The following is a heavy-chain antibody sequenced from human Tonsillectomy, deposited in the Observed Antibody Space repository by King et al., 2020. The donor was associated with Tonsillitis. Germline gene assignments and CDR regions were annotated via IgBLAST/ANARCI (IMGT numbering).Heavy chain of an antibody. D-gene: IGHD3-10*01. CDR3: ARLDYFGSGSYWYFDL. J-gene: IGHJ2*01. Sequence: VQLQESGPGLVKTSETLSLTCTVSGSISGSYWSWIRQPPGKGLEWIGYIYYSGTTNYNPSLRSRVTISVDTSKNQFSLKLSSVTAADTAVYYCARLDYFGSGSYWYFDLWGRGTLVTVSS. V-gene: IGHV4-59*08. CDR2: IYYSGTT. CDR1: GSISGSY.